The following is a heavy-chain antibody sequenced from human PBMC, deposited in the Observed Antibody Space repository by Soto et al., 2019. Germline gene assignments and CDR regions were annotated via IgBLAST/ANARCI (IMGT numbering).Heavy chain of an antibody. CDR2: ISSSLGHT. J-gene: IGHJ4*02. D-gene: IGHD1-1*01. CDR1: GYYFIDFH. CDR3: AANWNFGLNF. Sequence: PWGSLRLSCVASGYYFIDFHIIGFRQAPGKGLEWISYISSSLGHTDYAESVKGRFTISRDNAKSSVFLEMSDLRSDDTAVYYCAANWNFGLNFWGQGTLVTVSS. V-gene: IGHV3-11*03.